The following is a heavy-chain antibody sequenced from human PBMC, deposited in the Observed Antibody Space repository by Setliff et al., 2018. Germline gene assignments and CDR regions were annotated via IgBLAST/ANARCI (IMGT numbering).Heavy chain of an antibody. V-gene: IGHV3-23*01. CDR2: ISGSGGST. CDR3: ATPVPRYSSGWYCY. Sequence: GSLRLSCAASGFTFSSYAMSWVRQAPGKRLEWVSAISGSGGSTYYADSVKGRFTISRDNSKNTLSLQMNSLRAEDTVVYYCATPVPRYSSGWYCYWGQGTLVTVSS. J-gene: IGHJ4*02. D-gene: IGHD6-19*01. CDR1: GFTFSSYA.